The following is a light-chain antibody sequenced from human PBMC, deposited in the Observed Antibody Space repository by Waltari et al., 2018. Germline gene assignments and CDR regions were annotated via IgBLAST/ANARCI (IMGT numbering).Light chain of an antibody. CDR2: EVS. CDR1: SSDVGGYNY. V-gene: IGLV2-8*01. Sequence: QSALTQPPSASGSPGQSVTISCTGTSSDVGGYNYVSWYQQHPGKVPKLMIYEVSNRPSGVPDRFSGSKSGNTASLTVSGLQAEGEADYYCSSYAGSNNLGVFGGGTKLTVL. CDR3: SSYAGSNNLGV. J-gene: IGLJ2*01.